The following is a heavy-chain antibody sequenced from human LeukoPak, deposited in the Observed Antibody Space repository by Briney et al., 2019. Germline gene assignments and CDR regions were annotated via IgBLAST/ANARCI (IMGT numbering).Heavy chain of an antibody. CDR1: EFTLSSYA. Sequence: GGSLRLSCAGSEFTLSSYAMSWVRQAPGKGLEWVSGISGSGASTYYADSVQGRLTIARDNSKNTVYLQMNSLRAEDTAVYYCARGQAYYYASGTYYRLDYWVQGTLVTVSS. CDR2: ISGSGAST. J-gene: IGHJ4*02. CDR3: ARGQAYYYASGTYYRLDY. D-gene: IGHD3-10*01. V-gene: IGHV3-23*01.